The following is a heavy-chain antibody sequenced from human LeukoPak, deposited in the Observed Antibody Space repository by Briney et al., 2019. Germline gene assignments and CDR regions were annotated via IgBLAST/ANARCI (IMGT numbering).Heavy chain of an antibody. V-gene: IGHV3-9*01. D-gene: IGHD2-2*01. CDR2: IFWSSGGV. Sequence: GGSLRLSCAASGFSFDDYAIHWVRQAPGKGLEWVSAIFWSSGGVDYADSVKGRFTISRDNAKNSLFLEMNSLRAEDTAVYYCAATYCSSTSCLPFDIWGQGTMVTVSS. J-gene: IGHJ3*02. CDR1: GFSFDDYA. CDR3: AATYCSSTSCLPFDI.